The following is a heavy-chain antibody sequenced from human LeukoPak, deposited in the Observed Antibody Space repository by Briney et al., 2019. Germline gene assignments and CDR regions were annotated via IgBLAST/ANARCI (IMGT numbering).Heavy chain of an antibody. D-gene: IGHD2-2*01. CDR2: IYYSGST. CDR1: GGSISSYH. Sequence: PSETLSLTCTVSGGSISSYHWSWIRQPPGKGLEWIGYIYYSGSTNYNPSLKSRVTISVDTSKNQFSLKLSSVTAADTAVYYCARASVHCSSTSCYVRWFDPWGQGTLVTVSS. CDR3: ARASVHCSSTSCYVRWFDP. J-gene: IGHJ5*02. V-gene: IGHV4-59*01.